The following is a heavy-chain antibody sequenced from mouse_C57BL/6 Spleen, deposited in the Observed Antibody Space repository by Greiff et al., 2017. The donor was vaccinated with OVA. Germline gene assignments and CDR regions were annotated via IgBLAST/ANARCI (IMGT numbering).Heavy chain of an antibody. D-gene: IGHD2-5*01. V-gene: IGHV1-50*01. CDR1: GYTFTSYW. J-gene: IGHJ2*01. Sequence: VQLQQPGAELVKPGASVKLSCKASGYTFTSYWMQWVKQRPGQGLEWIGEIDPSDSYTNYNQPFKGKATLPVDTSSSTAYMQLSRLTSEDSAVYYCARRGGSYSNYEIFFDYWGKGTTLTVSS. CDR2: IDPSDSYT. CDR3: ARRGGSYSNYEIFFDY.